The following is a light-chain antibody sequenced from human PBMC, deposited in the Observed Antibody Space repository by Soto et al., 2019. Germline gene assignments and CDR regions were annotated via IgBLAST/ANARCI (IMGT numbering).Light chain of an antibody. CDR3: CSYAGSSATYV. J-gene: IGLJ1*01. Sequence: QSVLTQPASVSGSPGQSITISCTGTSSDVGGYDLVSWYQQHPGKAPKLLIYEASKRPSGVSNRFSGSKSGSTASLTISGLQSEDEADYYCCSYAGSSATYVFGTGTQLTVL. CDR1: SSDVGGYDL. V-gene: IGLV2-23*01. CDR2: EAS.